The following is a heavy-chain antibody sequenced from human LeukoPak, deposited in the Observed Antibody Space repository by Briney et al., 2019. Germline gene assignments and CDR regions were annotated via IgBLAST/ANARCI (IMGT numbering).Heavy chain of an antibody. D-gene: IGHD6-19*01. CDR1: GGSISSGSYY. J-gene: IGHJ2*01. V-gene: IGHV4-61*02. CDR3: ARDRGQWLVDWYFDL. CDR2: IYTSGST. Sequence: PSETLSLTCTVSGGSISSGSYYWSWIRQPAGKGLEWIGRIYTSGSTNYNPSLKSRVTISVDTSKNQFSLKLSSVTAADTDVCYCARDRGQWLVDWYFDLWGRGTLVTVSS.